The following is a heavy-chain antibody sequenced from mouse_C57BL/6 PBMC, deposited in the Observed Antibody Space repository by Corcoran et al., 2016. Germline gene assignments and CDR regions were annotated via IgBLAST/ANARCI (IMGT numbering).Heavy chain of an antibody. CDR3: ASDYGSSSVAY. CDR1: GYTFTTYG. Sequence: QIQLVQSGPELKKPGETVKISCKASGYTFTTYGMSWVKKAPGKGLKWMGWINAYSGVPKYADDFKGRFALSLETSDSTAYLQNNNLKNEHTATYFCASDYGSSSVAYWGQGTLVTVSA. CDR2: INAYSGVP. V-gene: IGHV9-3*01. D-gene: IGHD1-1*01. J-gene: IGHJ3*01.